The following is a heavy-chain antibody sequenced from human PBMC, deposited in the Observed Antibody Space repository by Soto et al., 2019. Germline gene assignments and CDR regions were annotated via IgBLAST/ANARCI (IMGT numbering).Heavy chain of an antibody. V-gene: IGHV3-30-3*01. CDR1: GFTFSSYA. CDR3: ARDRNPGWFRDAFDI. Sequence: GGSLRLSCAASGFTFSSYAMHWVRQAPGKGLEWVAVISYDGSNKYYADSVKGRFTISRDNSKNTLYLQMNSLRAEDTAVYYCARDRNPGWFRDAFDIWGQGTMVTVSS. D-gene: IGHD2-15*01. CDR2: ISYDGSNK. J-gene: IGHJ3*02.